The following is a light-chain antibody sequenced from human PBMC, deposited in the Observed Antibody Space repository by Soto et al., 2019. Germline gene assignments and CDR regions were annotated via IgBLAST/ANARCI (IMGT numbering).Light chain of an antibody. CDR1: QSVSSSY. CDR2: GAS. V-gene: IGKV3-20*01. Sequence: EIVLTQSPGTLSLSPVERATLSCMASQSVSSSYLAWYQQRPGQAPRLLIYGASTRATGIPGRFSGSGSETVFTLTINRVEPEDFAVYFCQKYAGSPRKFGQGTKVDIK. CDR3: QKYAGSPRK. J-gene: IGKJ1*01.